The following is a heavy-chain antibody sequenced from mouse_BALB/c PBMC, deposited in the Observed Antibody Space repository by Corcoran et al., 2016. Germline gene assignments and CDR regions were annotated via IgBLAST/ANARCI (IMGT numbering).Heavy chain of an antibody. D-gene: IGHD2-14*01. CDR2: INPSTGYT. J-gene: IGHJ3*01. CDR3: AYRYDAY. CDR1: GYTFTSYW. V-gene: IGHV1-7*01. Sequence: QVQLQQSGAELAKPGASVKMSCKASGYTFTSYWMHWVKQRPGQGLEWIGYINPSTGYTEYNQKFKDKATLTAEKSSSTDYMQLSRLTSEDSAVYYWAYRYDAYWGQGTLVTVSA.